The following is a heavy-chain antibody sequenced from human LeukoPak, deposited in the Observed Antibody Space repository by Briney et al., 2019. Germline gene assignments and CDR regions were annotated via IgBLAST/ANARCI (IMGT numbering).Heavy chain of an antibody. CDR3: AGYYDSSGYYYGQGGIDY. CDR1: GFTFGDYG. J-gene: IGHJ4*02. V-gene: IGHV3-20*04. Sequence: GGSLRLSCAAAGFTFGDYGMSWVRQAPGKGLEWVSGLNWNGDNTGYADSVKGRFTISRDNAKNSLYLQMNSLRAEDTAVYYCAGYYDSSGYYYGQGGIDYWGQGTLVTVSS. D-gene: IGHD3-22*01. CDR2: LNWNGDNT.